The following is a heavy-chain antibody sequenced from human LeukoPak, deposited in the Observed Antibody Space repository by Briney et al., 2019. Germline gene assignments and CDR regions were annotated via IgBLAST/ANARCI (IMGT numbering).Heavy chain of an antibody. J-gene: IGHJ4*02. CDR3: TTDPPTLSLVVTALPHYY. V-gene: IGHV3-15*01. D-gene: IGHD2-21*02. CDR1: GFTFSNAW. Sequence: GGSLRLSCAASGFTFSNAWMSWVRQVPGKGLECVGRIKSKTDGGTTDYAAPVKGRFTISRDDSKNTLYLQMNSLKTEDTAVYYCTTDPPTLSLVVTALPHYYWGQGTLVTVSS. CDR2: IKSKTDGGTT.